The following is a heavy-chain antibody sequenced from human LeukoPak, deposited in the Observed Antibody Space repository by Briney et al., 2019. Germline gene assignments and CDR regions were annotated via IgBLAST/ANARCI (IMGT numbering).Heavy chain of an antibody. J-gene: IGHJ4*02. Sequence: PGGSLRLSCAASGFTFSSYAMSWVRQPPGQGLEWIGEISLTGRTNYNPSLIGRVIMSLDESRNQLSLTLTSVTAADTAMYYCTRESGPYCPFGYWGQGTLVGVPS. D-gene: IGHD1-26*01. CDR1: GFTFSSYAM. CDR3: TRESGPYCPFGY. CDR2: ISLTGRT. V-gene: IGHV4-4*02.